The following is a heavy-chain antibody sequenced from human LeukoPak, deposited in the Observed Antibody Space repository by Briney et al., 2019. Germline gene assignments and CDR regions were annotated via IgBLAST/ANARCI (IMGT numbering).Heavy chain of an antibody. D-gene: IGHD5-18*01. CDR1: GYTFTSYY. CDR3: ARDSEDTTMGPGY. Sequence: ASVKVSCKTSGYTFTSYYMHWVRQAPGQGLEWMGIINPSGGSTSYAQKFQDRVTMTRDMSTSTVYMELSSLRSEDTAVYYCARDSEDTTMGPGYWGQGTLVTVSS. CDR2: INPSGGST. V-gene: IGHV1-46*01. J-gene: IGHJ4*02.